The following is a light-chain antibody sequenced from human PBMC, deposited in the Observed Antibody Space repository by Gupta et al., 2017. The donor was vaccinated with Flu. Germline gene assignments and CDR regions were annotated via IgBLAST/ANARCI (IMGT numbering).Light chain of an antibody. CDR1: NIGSKS. Sequence: TCGGNNIGSKSVHWYQQKPGQAPVLVVYDDNDRPSGIPERFSGSNSGNTATLTINRVEGGDEADYYCQVWDSRHAVFGGGTKLTVL. J-gene: IGLJ3*02. CDR2: DDN. V-gene: IGLV3-21*02. CDR3: QVWDSRHAV.